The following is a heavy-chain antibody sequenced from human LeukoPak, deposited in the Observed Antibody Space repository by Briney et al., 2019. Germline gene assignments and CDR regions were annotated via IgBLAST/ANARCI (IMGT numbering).Heavy chain of an antibody. CDR1: GGSISSYY. J-gene: IGHJ2*01. CDR2: ISSSGST. D-gene: IGHD3-16*01. Sequence: SETLSLTCTVSGGSISSYYWSWIRHPPGKGLEWIARISSSGSTNHNPSLKSRVTMSLDTSKNQFSLMLSSVTAADTAVYYCANRRGDGYFDLWGRGTLGTVSS. V-gene: IGHV4-4*07. CDR3: ANRRGDGYFDL.